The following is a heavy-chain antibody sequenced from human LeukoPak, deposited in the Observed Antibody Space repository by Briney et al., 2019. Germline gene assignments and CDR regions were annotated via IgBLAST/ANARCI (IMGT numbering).Heavy chain of an antibody. CDR3: ARQVVGATSHFDY. CDR2: INHSGST. V-gene: IGHV4-34*01. J-gene: IGHJ4*02. CDR1: GGSFSGYY. Sequence: SETLSLTCAVYGGSFSGYYWSWIRQPPGKGLEWIGEINHSGSTNYNPSLKSRVTISVDTSKNQFSLKLSSVTAADTAVYYCARQVVGATSHFDYWGQGTLVTVSS. D-gene: IGHD1-26*01.